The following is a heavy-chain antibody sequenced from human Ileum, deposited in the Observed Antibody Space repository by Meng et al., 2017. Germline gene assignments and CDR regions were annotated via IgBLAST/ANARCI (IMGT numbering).Heavy chain of an antibody. Sequence: VQVVPLGDEVKKPGASVKVSWKASGYSFTSHDINWVRQAPGQGLEWMGWMNPDADSGDTGYAQKFRGRVSFSKNVSINTAYMELSSLTSDDTAVYYCARGRSVWGGYAWFDPWGRGTLVTVSS. CDR1: GYSFTSHD. CDR3: ARGRSVWGGYAWFDP. V-gene: IGHV1-8*02. CDR2: MNPDADSGDT. J-gene: IGHJ5*02. D-gene: IGHD5-12*01.